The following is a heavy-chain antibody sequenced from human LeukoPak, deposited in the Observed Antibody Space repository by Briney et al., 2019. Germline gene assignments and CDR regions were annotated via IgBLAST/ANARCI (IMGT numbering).Heavy chain of an antibody. CDR2: ISSGATTT. CDR3: ARGTVGAKY. D-gene: IGHD1-26*01. Sequence: PGGSLRLSCEVSGFTLASDSMNWVRQVPGKGLEWISYISSGATTTHYADSVKGRFTISKDNAKNSMSLQMNSLRVEDTAVYYCARGTVGAKYWGQGTLVIVSS. CDR1: GFTLASDS. V-gene: IGHV3-48*04. J-gene: IGHJ4*02.